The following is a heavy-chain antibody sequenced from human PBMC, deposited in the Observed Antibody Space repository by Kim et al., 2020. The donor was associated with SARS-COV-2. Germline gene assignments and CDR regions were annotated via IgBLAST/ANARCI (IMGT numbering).Heavy chain of an antibody. Sequence: GGSLRLSCSASGFTFSSYAMHWVRQAPGKGLEYVSAISSNGGSTYYADSVKGRFTISRDNSKNTLYLQMSSLRAEDTAVYYCVKGGYGTGHKGAFDIWGQGTMVTVSS. CDR2: ISSNGGST. D-gene: IGHD4-17*01. CDR1: GFTFSSYA. CDR3: VKGGYGTGHKGAFDI. V-gene: IGHV3-64D*09. J-gene: IGHJ3*02.